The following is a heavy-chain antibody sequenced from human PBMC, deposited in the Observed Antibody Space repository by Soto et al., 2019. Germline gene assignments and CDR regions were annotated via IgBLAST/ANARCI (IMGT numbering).Heavy chain of an antibody. CDR3: AIEVDHRDHDYGIHY. V-gene: IGHV1-3*01. CDR2: IIPGNDNT. J-gene: IGHJ4*02. D-gene: IGHD5-12*01. CDR1: GYTFTRFA. Sequence: ASVKVSCKASGYTFTRFAVNWVRQAPGQRLEWMGWIIPGNDNTKYSQKFQDRITITSDTSASTVYMELSSLKSEDTAVYYCAIEVDHRDHDYGIHYWRQRTLVTVSS.